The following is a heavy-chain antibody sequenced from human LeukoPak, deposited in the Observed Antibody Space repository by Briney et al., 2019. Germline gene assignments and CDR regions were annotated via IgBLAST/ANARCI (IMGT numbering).Heavy chain of an antibody. Sequence: PGGSLRLSCAASGFTFSSYAMSWVRQAPGKGLEWVSAISGSGGSTYYADSVEGRFTISRDNSKNTLYLQMNSLRAEDTAVYYCAKASAPYSSSWYDYWGQGTLVTVSS. V-gene: IGHV3-23*01. J-gene: IGHJ4*02. CDR1: GFTFSSYA. CDR2: ISGSGGST. D-gene: IGHD6-13*01. CDR3: AKASAPYSSSWYDY.